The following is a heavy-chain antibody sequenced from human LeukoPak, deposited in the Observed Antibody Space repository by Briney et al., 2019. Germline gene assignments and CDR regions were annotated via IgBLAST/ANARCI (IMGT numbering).Heavy chain of an antibody. CDR2: IIPIFGTA. J-gene: IGHJ4*02. Sequence: GASVKVSCKASGGTFSSYATSWVRQAPGQGLEWMGGIIPIFGTANYAQKFQGRVTITADESTSTAYMELSSLRSEDTAVYYCARGYYYDSSGYYYVPFDYWGQGTLVTVSS. CDR3: ARGYYYDSSGYYYVPFDY. CDR1: GGTFSSYA. D-gene: IGHD3-22*01. V-gene: IGHV1-69*13.